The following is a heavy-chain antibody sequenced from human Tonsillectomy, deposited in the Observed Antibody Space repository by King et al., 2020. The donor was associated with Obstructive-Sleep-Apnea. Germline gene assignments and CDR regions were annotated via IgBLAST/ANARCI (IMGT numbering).Heavy chain of an antibody. V-gene: IGHV3-21*01. Sequence: VQLVESGGGLVKPGGSLRLSCAASGFTFSSYSMNWVRQAPGKGLEWVSSISSSSSYIYYADSVKGRFTISRDNAKNSLYLQMNSLRAEDTAVYYCARLVRYYYDSSGYYFDYWGQGTLVTVSS. CDR3: ARLVRYYYDSSGYYFDY. D-gene: IGHD3-22*01. J-gene: IGHJ4*02. CDR2: ISSSSSYI. CDR1: GFTFSSYS.